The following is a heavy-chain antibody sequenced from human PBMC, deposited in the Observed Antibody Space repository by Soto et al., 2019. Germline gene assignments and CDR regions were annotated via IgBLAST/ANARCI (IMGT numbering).Heavy chain of an antibody. V-gene: IGHV3-7*01. J-gene: IGHJ4*02. CDR3: ARVQRWFGESQYYFDY. D-gene: IGHD3-10*01. CDR1: GFTFSSYW. Sequence: GGSLRLSCAASGFTFSSYWMSWVRQAPGKGLEWVANIKQDGSEKYYVDSVKGRFTISRDNAKNSLYLQMNSLRAEDTAVYYCARVQRWFGESQYYFDYWGQGTLVTVSS. CDR2: IKQDGSEK.